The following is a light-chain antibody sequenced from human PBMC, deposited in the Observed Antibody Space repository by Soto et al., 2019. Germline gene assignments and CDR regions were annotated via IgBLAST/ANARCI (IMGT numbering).Light chain of an antibody. Sequence: SVLTQSPSTLSLSPGERATLSCRASQSVSSYLAWYQQKPGQAPRLLIYDASNRATGIPARFSGSGSGTDFTLTISRLEPEDFAVYYCQQNNRWPHITFGQGTRLAIK. V-gene: IGKV3-11*01. J-gene: IGKJ5*01. CDR3: QQNNRWPHIT. CDR1: QSVSSY. CDR2: DAS.